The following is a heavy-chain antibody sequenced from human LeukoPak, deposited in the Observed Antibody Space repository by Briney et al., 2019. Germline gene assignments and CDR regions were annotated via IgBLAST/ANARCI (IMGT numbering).Heavy chain of an antibody. D-gene: IGHD2-2*01. V-gene: IGHV3-30-3*01. CDR2: ISYDGSNK. CDR1: GFTFSSYA. CDR3: AKVRGLPAAAEYYFDY. Sequence: GGSLRLSCAASGFTFSSYAMHWVRQAPGKGLEWVAVISYDGSNKYYADSVKGRFTISRDNSKNTLYLQMNSLRAEDTAVYYCAKVRGLPAAAEYYFDYWGQGTLVTVSS. J-gene: IGHJ4*02.